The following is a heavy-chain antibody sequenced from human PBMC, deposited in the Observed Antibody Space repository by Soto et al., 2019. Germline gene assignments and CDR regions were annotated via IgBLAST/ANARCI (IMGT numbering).Heavy chain of an antibody. D-gene: IGHD4-17*01. Sequence: ASVKVSCKASGYTFTSYYMHWVRQAPGQGLEWMGIINPSGGSTSYAQKFQGRVTTTRDTSTGTVYMELSSLRSEDTAVYYCASRTTVTKVYYYYGMDVWGQGTTVTVS. CDR1: GYTFTSYY. V-gene: IGHV1-46*01. J-gene: IGHJ6*02. CDR2: INPSGGST. CDR3: ASRTTVTKVYYYYGMDV.